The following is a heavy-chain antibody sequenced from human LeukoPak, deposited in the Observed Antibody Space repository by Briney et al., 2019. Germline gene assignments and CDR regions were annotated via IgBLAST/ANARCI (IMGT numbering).Heavy chain of an antibody. CDR3: ARVNRFYELTYQAAYDI. CDR2: INPHSGGT. J-gene: IGHJ3*02. V-gene: IGHV1-2*02. Sequence: GASVKVSCKASGYNYRDYYIHWVRHAPGQGLEWMGCINPHSGGTRYAPKFQGRVTMSSDMAINTAYMELRRLRSDDTAVFYCARVNRFYELTYQAAYDIWGQGTRVTVSS. D-gene: IGHD2/OR15-2a*01. CDR1: GYNYRDYY.